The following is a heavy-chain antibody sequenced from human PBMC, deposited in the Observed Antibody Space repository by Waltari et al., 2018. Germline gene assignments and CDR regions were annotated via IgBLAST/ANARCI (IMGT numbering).Heavy chain of an antibody. Sequence: EVQLVESGGGLVQPGGSLRLSCAASGFTFRSYAMSWSRPAPGGGLWGVSSNSGCDGRTNYADDAEGRFTIYRDNVNNTLFLQMNSLRADDAAVYYCAKDLGGFSGSHWYFDLWGRGTLVTVSS. CDR1: GFTFRSYA. CDR3: AKDLGGFSGSHWYFDL. V-gene: IGHV3-23*04. D-gene: IGHD5-12*01. J-gene: IGHJ2*01. CDR2: NSGCDGRT.